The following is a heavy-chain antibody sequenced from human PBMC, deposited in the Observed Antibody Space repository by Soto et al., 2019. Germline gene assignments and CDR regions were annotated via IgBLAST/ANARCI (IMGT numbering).Heavy chain of an antibody. V-gene: IGHV1-69*13. CDR2: IIPIFGTA. CDR1: GGTFSSYA. D-gene: IGHD6-19*01. Sequence: GASVKVSCKASGGTFSSYAISWVRQAPGQGLEWMGGIIPIFGTANYAQKFQGRVTITADESTSTDYMELSSLRSEDTAVYYCARGEQWLASDYYYYGMDVWGQGTTDTVSS. CDR3: ARGEQWLASDYYYYGMDV. J-gene: IGHJ6*02.